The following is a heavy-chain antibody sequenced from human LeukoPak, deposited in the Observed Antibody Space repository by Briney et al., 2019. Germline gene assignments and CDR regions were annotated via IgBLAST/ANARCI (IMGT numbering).Heavy chain of an antibody. Sequence: SETLSLTCAVYGGSFSGYYWSWIRQPPGKGLEWIGEINHSGSTNYNPSLKSRVAISVDTSKNQFSLKLSSVTAADTAVYYCARGGSLAVALGIVVANQPYYYYGMDVWGQGTTVTVSS. V-gene: IGHV4-34*01. CDR3: ARGGSLAVALGIVVANQPYYYYGMDV. CDR1: GGSFSGYY. J-gene: IGHJ6*02. D-gene: IGHD3-22*01. CDR2: INHSGST.